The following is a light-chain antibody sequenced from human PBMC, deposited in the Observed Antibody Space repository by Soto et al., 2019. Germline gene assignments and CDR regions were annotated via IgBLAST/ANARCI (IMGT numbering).Light chain of an antibody. CDR2: GAS. Sequence: IVLTQSPGTLSVSPGERVTLSCRASQSVGSSYLAWYQQRPGQAPRLLIVGASDRATGIPDRFSGSGSGTDFTLTISRLEPEDFAVYYCQQYSSSPPEFTFGPGTNVDCK. V-gene: IGKV3-20*01. J-gene: IGKJ3*01. CDR1: QSVGSSY. CDR3: QQYSSSPPEFT.